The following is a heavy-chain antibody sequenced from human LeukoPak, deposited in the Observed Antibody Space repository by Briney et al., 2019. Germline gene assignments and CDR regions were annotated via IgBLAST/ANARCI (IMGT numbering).Heavy chain of an antibody. J-gene: IGHJ3*01. D-gene: IGHD2-8*01. CDR3: VKDSIERNGVYDAFDV. CDR1: GFTFTDFA. CDR2: IGGGGVDR. V-gene: IGHV3-23*01. Sequence: GGSLRLSCVASGFTFTDFAMNWVRQVPGKGPEWVSHIGGGGVDREYEESVKGRFTVSRDNSRNSLYLQMNSLRGEDTAIYYCVKDSIERNGVYDAFDVWGQGTKATVAS.